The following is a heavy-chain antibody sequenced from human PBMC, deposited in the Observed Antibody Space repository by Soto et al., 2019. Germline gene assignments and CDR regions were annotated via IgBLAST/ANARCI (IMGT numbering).Heavy chain of an antibody. CDR1: GGSISNYY. CDR3: SREIAVAGTHYFDY. V-gene: IGHV4-59*01. Sequence: SETLSLTCTVSGGSISNYYWSWIRQPPGKGLEWIGYIYYSGSINYNPSPKSRVTISEDTSKNQFSLKMSSVTAADTAVYYCSREIAVAGTHYFDYWGQGTLVTVSS. D-gene: IGHD6-19*01. CDR2: IYYSGSI. J-gene: IGHJ4*02.